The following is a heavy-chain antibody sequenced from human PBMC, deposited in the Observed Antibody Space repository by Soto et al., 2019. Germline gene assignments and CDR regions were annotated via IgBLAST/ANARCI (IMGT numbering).Heavy chain of an antibody. V-gene: IGHV6-1*01. J-gene: IGHJ4*02. CDR2: TYYRSKWKN. Sequence: SPTLSLTCVISGDSVASNRATWNWVRQSPSRGLEWLGRTYYRSKWKNDYALSVNSRITINPDTSKNQLSLQLSSVTPDDTAIYYWLRGVDSSFDYCCQGTLGTGS. D-gene: IGHD6-13*01. CDR3: LRGVDSSFDY. CDR1: GDSVASNRAT.